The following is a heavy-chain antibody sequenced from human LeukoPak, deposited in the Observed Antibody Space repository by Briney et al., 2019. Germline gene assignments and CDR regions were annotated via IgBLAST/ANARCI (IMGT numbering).Heavy chain of an antibody. CDR1: GLTLSSYA. V-gene: IGHV3-64D*09. CDR2: ISSNGGNT. D-gene: IGHD3-22*01. J-gene: IGHJ3*01. CDR3: VKGFPHYYDSSGFGAFDV. Sequence: RPGGPLRLSCSASGLTLSSYAMQWVRQAPGKGLEYVSAISSNGGNTYYADSVKGRFTISRDNSKNTLYLQMNSLRADDTAVYYCVKGFPHYYDSSGFGAFDVWGQGTIVTVSS.